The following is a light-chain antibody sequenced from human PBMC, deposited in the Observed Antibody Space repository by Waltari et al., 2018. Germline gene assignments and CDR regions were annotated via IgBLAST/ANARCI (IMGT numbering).Light chain of an antibody. CDR2: WAS. CDR1: QSVLYTSNNNNY. CDR3: QQNYNTPWT. Sequence: IVMTQSPDSLAVSLGERATINCNSSQSVLYTSNNNNYLAWYQQKPGQPPKLLIYWASTREVGVPDRFSGSGSGTDFTLTISSLQAEDVALYYCQQNYNTPWTFGQGTKVVIK. J-gene: IGKJ1*01. V-gene: IGKV4-1*01.